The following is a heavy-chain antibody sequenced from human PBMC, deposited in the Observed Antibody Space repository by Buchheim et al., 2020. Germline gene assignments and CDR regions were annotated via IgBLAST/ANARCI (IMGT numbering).Heavy chain of an antibody. D-gene: IGHD2-15*01. Sequence: QLQLQESGPGLVKPSETLSLTCSVSDGSISRSSHYWGWIRQPPGKGLEWIGTIYYSGSTYYNTSLKSRVQISVDTSKSQFSLRLTSMTAADTAIYYCARGYCGGGTCYFYSGWFDSWGQGTL. CDR3: ARGYCGGGTCYFYSGWFDS. CDR2: IYYSGST. J-gene: IGHJ5*01. V-gene: IGHV4-39*01. CDR1: DGSISRSSHY.